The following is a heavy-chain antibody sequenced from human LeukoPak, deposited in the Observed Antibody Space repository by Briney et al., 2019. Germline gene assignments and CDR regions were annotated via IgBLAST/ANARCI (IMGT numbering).Heavy chain of an antibody. CDR2: MNPNSGDT. CDR1: GYTFTTNY. J-gene: IGHJ5*02. CDR3: ATDQYTSSSGRFDP. V-gene: IGHV1-2*02. D-gene: IGHD6-6*01. Sequence: ASVKHSCKASGYTFTTNYMHWVRQAPGQGLEWMGWMNPNSGDTKYAQKFQGRVTMTRDTSITTAYMELSRLRSDDTAVYYCATDQYTSSSGRFDPWGQGSLVTVSS.